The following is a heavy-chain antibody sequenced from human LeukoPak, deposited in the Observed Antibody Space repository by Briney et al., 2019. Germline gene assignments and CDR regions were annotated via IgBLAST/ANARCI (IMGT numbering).Heavy chain of an antibody. D-gene: IGHD6-13*01. J-gene: IGHJ6*03. Sequence: ASETLSLTCTVSGGAISSADYYWSWIRQPPGKGPEWIGYIHYSGSTSYKPSLKSRLTISIDTSKNQFSLKLSSVTAADTAVYYCARGIAAAGSDYYYYYMDVWGKGTTVTVSS. V-gene: IGHV4-30-4*08. CDR1: GGAISSADYY. CDR2: IHYSGST. CDR3: ARGIAAAGSDYYYYYMDV.